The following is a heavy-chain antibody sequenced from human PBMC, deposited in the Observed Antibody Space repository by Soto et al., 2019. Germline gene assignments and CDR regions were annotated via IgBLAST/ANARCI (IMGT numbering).Heavy chain of an antibody. CDR1: GFTFSSYA. CDR2: ISYDGSNK. Sequence: QVQLVESGGGVVQPGRSLRLSCAASGFTFSSYAMHWVRQAPGKGLEWVAVISYDGSNKYYADSVKGRFTISRDNSKNTLYLQMNSLRAEDTAVYYYAVSRGAFDTWGQGTMVTVSS. CDR3: AVSRGAFDT. V-gene: IGHV3-30-3*01. J-gene: IGHJ3*02.